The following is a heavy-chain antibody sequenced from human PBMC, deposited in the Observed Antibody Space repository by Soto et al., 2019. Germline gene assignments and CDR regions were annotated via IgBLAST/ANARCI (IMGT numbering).Heavy chain of an antibody. CDR3: ARSNKYQLLGGYYYGMDV. J-gene: IGHJ6*02. CDR1: GYTFTSFD. CDR2: MNPNSGNT. D-gene: IGHD2-2*01. Sequence: ASVKGSCKGSGYTFTSFDINWGRQAPGQGLEWMEWMNPNSGNTGYAQKFQGRVTMTRNTSISTAYMELSSLRSEDTAVYYCARSNKYQLLGGYYYGMDVWGQGTTVT. V-gene: IGHV1-8*01.